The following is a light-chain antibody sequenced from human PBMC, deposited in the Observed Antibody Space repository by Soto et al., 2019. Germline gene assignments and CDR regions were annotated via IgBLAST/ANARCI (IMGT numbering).Light chain of an antibody. Sequence: DIQMTQSPSSLSASVGDRVTITCRASQSITSYLNWYQQKPGKAPKLLIYAASSLQSGVPSRFSVSGSGTDFTLTISSLQPEDFATYYCQQSYSTPTITFGQGTRLEMK. V-gene: IGKV1-39*01. CDR2: AAS. J-gene: IGKJ5*01. CDR1: QSITSY. CDR3: QQSYSTPTIT.